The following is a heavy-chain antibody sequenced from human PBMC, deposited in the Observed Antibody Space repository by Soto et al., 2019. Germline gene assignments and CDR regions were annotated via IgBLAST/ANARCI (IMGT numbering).Heavy chain of an antibody. CDR1: GFTFRSYW. Sequence: LRLSCAASGFTFRSYWMSWVRQAPGKGLEWVANINQDGSEKYYVDSVKGRFTISRDNAKNSLYLQVNSLRAEDTAVYYCARDGVEAGLYLDNWGQGTLVTVS. D-gene: IGHD6-19*01. CDR2: INQDGSEK. V-gene: IGHV3-7*01. J-gene: IGHJ4*02. CDR3: ARDGVEAGLYLDN.